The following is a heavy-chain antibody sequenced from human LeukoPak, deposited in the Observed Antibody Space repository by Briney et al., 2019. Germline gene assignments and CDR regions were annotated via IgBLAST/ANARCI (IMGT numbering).Heavy chain of an antibody. CDR3: AKEPIVVVVAATYGFDY. D-gene: IGHD2-15*01. CDR1: GFTFSSYG. Sequence: GGSLRLSCAASGFTFSSYGTSWVRQAPGKGLEWVSAISGSGGSTYYADSVKGRFTISRDNSKNTLYLQMNSLRAEDTAVYYCAKEPIVVVVAATYGFDYWGQGTLVTVSS. J-gene: IGHJ4*02. V-gene: IGHV3-23*01. CDR2: ISGSGGST.